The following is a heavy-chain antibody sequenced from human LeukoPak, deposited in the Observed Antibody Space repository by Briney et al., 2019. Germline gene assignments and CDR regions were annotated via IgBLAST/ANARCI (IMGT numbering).Heavy chain of an antibody. CDR1: GGSISSYY. J-gene: IGHJ5*02. D-gene: IGHD3-3*01. CDR3: ARGGYDFWSGSKNWFDP. Sequence: SETLSLTCTVSGGSISSYYWSWIRQPPGKGLEWIGYIYYSGSTDYNPSLKSRVTISVDTSKNQFSLKLSSVTAADTAVYYCARGGYDFWSGSKNWFDPWGQGTLVTVSS. CDR2: IYYSGST. V-gene: IGHV4-59*01.